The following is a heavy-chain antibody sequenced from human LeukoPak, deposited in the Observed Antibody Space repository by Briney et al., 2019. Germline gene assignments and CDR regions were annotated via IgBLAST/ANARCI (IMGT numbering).Heavy chain of an antibody. CDR2: IYYSGST. J-gene: IGHJ4*02. D-gene: IGHD4-17*01. CDR1: GGSMRSYY. V-gene: IGHV4-59*08. CDR3: ARMGNPATVTADY. Sequence: SETLSLTCTVSGGSMRSYYWSWIRQPPGKGLEWIGYIYYSGSTIYNPSLKSRVTISLDTSRNQFSLKMNSVTAADTAVYYCARMGNPATVTADYWGQGTLVTVSS.